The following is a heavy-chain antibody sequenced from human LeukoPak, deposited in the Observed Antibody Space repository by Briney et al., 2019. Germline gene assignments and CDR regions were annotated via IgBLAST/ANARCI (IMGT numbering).Heavy chain of an antibody. CDR2: INPNSGGT. CDR1: GYTFTGYY. Sequence: ASVKVSCKASGYTFTGYYMHWVRQAPGHGLEWRGWINPNSGGTNYAQKFQGRVTMTRDTSISTAYMELSRLRSDDTAVYYCASRSTIFGPVDYWGQGTLVTVSS. V-gene: IGHV1-2*02. CDR3: ASRSTIFGPVDY. J-gene: IGHJ4*02. D-gene: IGHD3-3*01.